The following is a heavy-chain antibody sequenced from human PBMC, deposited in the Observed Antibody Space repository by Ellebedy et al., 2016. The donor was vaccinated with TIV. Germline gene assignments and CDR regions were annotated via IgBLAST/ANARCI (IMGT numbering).Heavy chain of an antibody. CDR1: GGSFSGYY. CDR3: ARWGAAAAPYGMDV. D-gene: IGHD6-13*01. CDR2: INHSGST. Sequence: SETLSLTXAVYGGSFSGYYWSWIRQPPGKGLEWIGEINHSGSTNYNPSLKSRVTISVDTSKNQFSLKLSSVTAADTAVYYCARWGAAAAPYGMDVWGQGTTVTVSS. V-gene: IGHV4-34*01. J-gene: IGHJ6*02.